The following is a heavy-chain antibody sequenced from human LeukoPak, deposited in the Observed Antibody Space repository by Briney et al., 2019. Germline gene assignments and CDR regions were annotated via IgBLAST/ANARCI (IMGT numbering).Heavy chain of an antibody. D-gene: IGHD3-22*01. Sequence: ASVKVSCKASGYTFTGYYMHWVRQAPGQGLEWMGWINPNSGGTNYAQKFQGRVTMTRDTSISTAYMELSRLRSDDTAVYYCARDYYYDSSGCYPNWFDPWGQGTLVTVSS. CDR1: GYTFTGYY. CDR2: INPNSGGT. V-gene: IGHV1-2*02. J-gene: IGHJ5*02. CDR3: ARDYYYDSSGCYPNWFDP.